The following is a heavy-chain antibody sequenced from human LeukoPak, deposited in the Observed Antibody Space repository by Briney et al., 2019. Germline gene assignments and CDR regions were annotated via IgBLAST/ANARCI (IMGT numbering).Heavy chain of an antibody. V-gene: IGHV1-8*03. Sequence: ASVKVSCKASGYTFTSYDINWVRQATGQGLEWMGWMNPNSGNTGYAQKFQGRVTITRNTSISTAYMELSSLRSGDTAVYYCASGAETGTTVYWGQGTLVTVSS. CDR2: MNPNSGNT. J-gene: IGHJ4*02. D-gene: IGHD1-7*01. CDR3: ASGAETGTTVY. CDR1: GYTFTSYD.